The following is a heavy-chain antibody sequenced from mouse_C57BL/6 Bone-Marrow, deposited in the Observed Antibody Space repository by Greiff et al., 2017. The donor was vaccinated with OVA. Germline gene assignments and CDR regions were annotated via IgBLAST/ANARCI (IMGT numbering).Heavy chain of an antibody. V-gene: IGHV5-16*01. CDR3: ARESNYVGYAMDY. CDR2: INYDGSST. J-gene: IGHJ4*01. CDR1: GFTFSDYY. D-gene: IGHD2-5*01. Sequence: EVKLMESEGGLVQPGSSMKLSCTASGFTFSDYYMAWVRQVPEKGLEWVANINYDGSSTYYLVSLKSRFIISRDNAKNILYLQMSSLKSEDTATYYCARESNYVGYAMDYWGQGTSVTVSS.